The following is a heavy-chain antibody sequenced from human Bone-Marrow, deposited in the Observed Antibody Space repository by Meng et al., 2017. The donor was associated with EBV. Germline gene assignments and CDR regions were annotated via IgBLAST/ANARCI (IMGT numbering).Heavy chain of an antibody. CDR3: AILELDDY. J-gene: IGHJ4*02. V-gene: IGHV3-23*01. CDR2: ISGSGGST. D-gene: IGHD1-26*01. CDR1: GFTFSSYA. Sequence: EVERLESGGVLVQPGGSLRLSCAASGFTFSSYAMSWVRQAPGKGLEWVSAISGSGGSTYYADSVKGRFTFSRDNSKNTLYLQMNSLRAEDTAVYYCAILELDDYWGQGTLVTVSS.